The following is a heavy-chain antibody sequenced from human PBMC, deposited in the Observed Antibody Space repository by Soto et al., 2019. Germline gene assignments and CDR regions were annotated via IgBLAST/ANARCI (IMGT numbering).Heavy chain of an antibody. CDR3: ASITMIVVGPVFQH. D-gene: IGHD3-22*01. J-gene: IGHJ1*01. Sequence: ASVKVSCKVSGYTLTELSMHWVRQAPGKGLEWMGGFDPEDGETIYAQKFQGRVTMTEDTSTDTAYMELSSLRSEDTAVYYCASITMIVVGPVFQHWGLGTLVNVFS. V-gene: IGHV1-24*01. CDR1: GYTLTELS. CDR2: FDPEDGET.